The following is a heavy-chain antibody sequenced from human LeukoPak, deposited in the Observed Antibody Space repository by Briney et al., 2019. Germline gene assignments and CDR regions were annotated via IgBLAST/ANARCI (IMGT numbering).Heavy chain of an antibody. J-gene: IGHJ4*02. Sequence: ASVKVSCKASGYTFTSYGISWVRQAPGQGLEWMGWISAYNGNTNYAQKLQGRVTMTTDTSTSTAYMELRSLRSDDTAVYYCARDRTMVRGVRLVDYWGQGTLVTVSP. D-gene: IGHD3-10*01. V-gene: IGHV1-18*01. CDR1: GYTFTSYG. CDR2: ISAYNGNT. CDR3: ARDRTMVRGVRLVDY.